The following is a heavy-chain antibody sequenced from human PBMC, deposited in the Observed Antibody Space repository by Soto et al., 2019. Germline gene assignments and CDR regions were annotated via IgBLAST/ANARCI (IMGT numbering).Heavy chain of an antibody. Sequence: GESLRLSCAASGFTFSSYWMSWVRQAPGKGLEWVANIKQDGSEKYYVDSVKGRFTISRDNAKNSLYLQMNSLRAEDTAVYYCARVSGFDPYYYYYYYMDVWGKGTTVTVSS. D-gene: IGHD3-9*01. J-gene: IGHJ6*03. V-gene: IGHV3-7*01. CDR2: IKQDGSEK. CDR3: ARVSGFDPYYYYYYYMDV. CDR1: GFTFSSYW.